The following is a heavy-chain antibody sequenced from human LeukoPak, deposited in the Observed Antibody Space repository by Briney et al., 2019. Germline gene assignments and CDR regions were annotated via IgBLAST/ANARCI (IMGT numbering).Heavy chain of an antibody. V-gene: IGHV1-2*02. CDR3: VQFELDY. CDR1: GYTFTSYD. Sequence: ASVKVSCKASGYTFTSYDINWVRQATGQGLEWMGWISPNTGGTNYAQKFQGRVTMTRDTSISTAYMDLSRLRSDDTAVYYCVQFELDYWGQGTLVTVSS. CDR2: ISPNTGGT. J-gene: IGHJ4*02. D-gene: IGHD1-7*01.